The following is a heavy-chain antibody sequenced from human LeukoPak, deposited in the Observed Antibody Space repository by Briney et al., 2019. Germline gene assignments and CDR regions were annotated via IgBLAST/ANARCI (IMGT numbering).Heavy chain of an antibody. V-gene: IGHV4-61*02. J-gene: IGHJ5*02. CDR3: ARGRYTYGYLSDYNWFDP. CDR2: IYSSGST. Sequence: SETLSLTCTVSAGSISSGSYYWSWIRQPAGKGLEWIGRIYSSGSTNYYPSLKSRVTISIDTSKNQFSLKLNSVTAADTAVYYCARGRYTYGYLSDYNWFDPWGQGTLVTVSS. CDR1: AGSISSGSYY. D-gene: IGHD5-18*01.